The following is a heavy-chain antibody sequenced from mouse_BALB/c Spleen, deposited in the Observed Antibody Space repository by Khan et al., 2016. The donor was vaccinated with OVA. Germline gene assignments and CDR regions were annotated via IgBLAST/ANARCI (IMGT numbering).Heavy chain of an antibody. D-gene: IGHD2-4*01. V-gene: IGHV1-7*01. CDR1: GYTFTSYW. CDR3: AKGDYDGFAY. Sequence: QVQLQQSGAELAKPGASVKMSCKASGYTFTSYWMHWVKQRPGQGLEWIGYINPSTGYTEYNQKFKDKATLTADKSSHTAYMQLSILTSEDSAVYYCAKGDYDGFAYWGQGTLVTVSA. J-gene: IGHJ3*01. CDR2: INPSTGYT.